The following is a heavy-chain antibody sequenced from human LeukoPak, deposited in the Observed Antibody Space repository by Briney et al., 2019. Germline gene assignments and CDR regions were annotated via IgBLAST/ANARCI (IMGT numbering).Heavy chain of an antibody. J-gene: IGHJ4*02. V-gene: IGHV3-23*01. D-gene: IGHD6-19*01. CDR3: AKDARRTSGWYFFDY. CDR1: GFAFSSRA. CDR2: ISDSGSLT. Sequence: PGGSLRLSCAASGFAFSSRAMGWVRQAPGKGLEWVSVISDSGSLTYYADSVKGRFTISRDNSKNTLFLQMNSLRAEDTAVYYCAKDARRTSGWYFFDYWGQGALVTVSS.